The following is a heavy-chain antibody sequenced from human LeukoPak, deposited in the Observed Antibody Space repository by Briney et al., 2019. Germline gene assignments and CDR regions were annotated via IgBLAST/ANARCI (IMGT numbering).Heavy chain of an antibody. J-gene: IGHJ5*02. Sequence: SETLSLTCTVSGCSISSYYWSWIRQPPGKGLEWIGYIYYSGSTNYNPALKSRGTISVDTSKNQFSVKLSSVPAADTAVYYCARWAWNDAGRWFDPWGQGNLVTVSS. D-gene: IGHD1-1*01. CDR1: GCSISSYY. V-gene: IGHV4-59*01. CDR2: IYYSGST. CDR3: ARWAWNDAGRWFDP.